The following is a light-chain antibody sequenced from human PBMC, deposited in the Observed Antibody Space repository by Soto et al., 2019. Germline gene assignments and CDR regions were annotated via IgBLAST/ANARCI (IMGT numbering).Light chain of an antibody. CDR3: CSYGGSFPYV. J-gene: IGLJ1*01. CDR1: SSNIGSNY. V-gene: IGLV1-47*01. CDR2: RNN. Sequence: QSVLTQPPSASGTPGQRVTISCSGSSSNIGSNYVYWYQQLPGTAPTNLLYRNNQRPSGVPDRFSGSKSGNTASLTISGLQAEDEADFYCCSYGGSFPYVFGTGTKLTVL.